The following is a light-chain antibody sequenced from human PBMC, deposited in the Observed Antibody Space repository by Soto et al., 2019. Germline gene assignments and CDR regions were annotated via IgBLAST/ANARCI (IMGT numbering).Light chain of an antibody. J-gene: IGKJ2*01. Sequence: EIVMTQSPATLSVSPGERVTLSCRASQSISDNLAWYQQKPGQPPRLLIYVASTRATGVPARFSGSGSGTEFTLTISSLQSEDFAVYYCQQYNKWPPQYTFGQGSKLEIK. CDR3: QQYNKWPPQYT. CDR1: QSISDN. V-gene: IGKV3-15*01. CDR2: VAS.